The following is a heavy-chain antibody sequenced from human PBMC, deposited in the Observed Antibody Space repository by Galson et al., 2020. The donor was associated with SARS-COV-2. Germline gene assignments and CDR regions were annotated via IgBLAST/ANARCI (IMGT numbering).Heavy chain of an antibody. V-gene: IGHV3-11*04. D-gene: IGHD2-15*01. CDR2: ISISGISI. CDR1: GFRFSDYF. Sequence: NSGGSLRLSCAASGFRFSDYFMSWVRQAPGKGLEWVSYISISGISINYADSVKGRFTIPRDNPKNSLNLQMNSLRVEDTAVYYCARVGDCSGSICYGAEYFQHWGQGTLVTVSS. CDR3: ARVGDCSGSICYGAEYFQH. J-gene: IGHJ1*01.